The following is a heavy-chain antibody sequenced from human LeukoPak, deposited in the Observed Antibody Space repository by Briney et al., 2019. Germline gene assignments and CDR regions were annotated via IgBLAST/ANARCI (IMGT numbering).Heavy chain of an antibody. Sequence: PGGSLRLSCAASGFTFSSYGMHWVRQAPGKGLEWVAVIWYDGSNKYYADSVEGRFTISRDNSKNTLYLQMNSLRAEDTAVYYCARDGSSWYEGYHFDYWGQGTLVTVSS. J-gene: IGHJ4*02. V-gene: IGHV3-33*01. D-gene: IGHD6-13*01. CDR2: IWYDGSNK. CDR1: GFTFSSYG. CDR3: ARDGSSWYEGYHFDY.